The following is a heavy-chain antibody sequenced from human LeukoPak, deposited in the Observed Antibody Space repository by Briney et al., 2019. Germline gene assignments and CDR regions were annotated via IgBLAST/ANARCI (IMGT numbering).Heavy chain of an antibody. CDR2: IYYSGST. Sequence: SETLSLTCAVSGGSISSGGYYWSWIRQHPGKGLEWIGYIYYSGSTYYNPSLKSRVTISVDTSKNQFSLKPSSVTAADTAVYYCARDATTVSNEYYYYYGMDVWGQGTTVTVSS. J-gene: IGHJ6*02. D-gene: IGHD4-17*01. CDR1: GGSISSGGYY. CDR3: ARDATTVSNEYYYYYGMDV. V-gene: IGHV4-31*11.